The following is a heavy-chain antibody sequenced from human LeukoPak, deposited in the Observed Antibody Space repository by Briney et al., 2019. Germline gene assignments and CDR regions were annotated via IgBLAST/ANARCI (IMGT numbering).Heavy chain of an antibody. CDR2: IGNSDET. J-gene: IGHJ4*02. V-gene: IGHV3-23*01. CDR3: AKTLGYCSGVSCYAYYFDS. Sequence: GGSLRLSCAASGFFFNTNAMSWVRQAPGMGLEWVAAIGNSDETYYADAVKGRFTISRDTSKNTLALQMNSLRAEDTALYYCAKTLGYCSGVSCYAYYFDSWGQGTLVTVSS. CDR1: GFFFNTNA. D-gene: IGHD2-15*01.